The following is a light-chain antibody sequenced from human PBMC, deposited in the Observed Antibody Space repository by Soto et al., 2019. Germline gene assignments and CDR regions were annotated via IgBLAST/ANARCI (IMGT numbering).Light chain of an antibody. CDR2: EVS. V-gene: IGLV2-14*01. J-gene: IGLJ1*01. CDR3: SSYTSSSTYV. Sequence: LTQPASVSGSPGQSITISCTGTSSDVGGYKYVSWYQQHPGKAPKLMIFEVSNRPSGVSNRFSGSKSGNTASLTISGLQAEDEGDYYCSSYTSSSTYVFGTGTKVTVL. CDR1: SSDVGGYKY.